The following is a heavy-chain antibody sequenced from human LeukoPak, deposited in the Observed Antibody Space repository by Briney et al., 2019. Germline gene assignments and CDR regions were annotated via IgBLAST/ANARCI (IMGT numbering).Heavy chain of an antibody. V-gene: IGHV1-2*02. D-gene: IGHD2-2*01. J-gene: IGHJ6*04. CDR2: INPNSGGT. CDR1: GYIFTAYY. CDR3: AKARGLYCSSTSCYECDV. Sequence: ASVKVSCMASGYIFTAYYIHWVRQAPGQGLEWMGWINPNSGGTNYAQKFQGRVTLTRDTSITTAYMEVSRLRSDDTAVYYCAKARGLYCSSTSCYECDVWGKGTTVTVSS.